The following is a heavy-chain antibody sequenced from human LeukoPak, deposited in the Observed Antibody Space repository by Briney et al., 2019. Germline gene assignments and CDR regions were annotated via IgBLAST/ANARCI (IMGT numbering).Heavy chain of an antibody. CDR2: IYNNGST. J-gene: IGHJ5*02. CDR1: GGSISSSTYY. D-gene: IGHD6-13*01. CDR3: ARQAYSSNLGWFDP. V-gene: IGHV4-39*01. Sequence: SETLSLTCSVSGGSISSSTYYWGWIRQPPGKGLEWIGNIYNNGSTYYNPSLKSRVTISVDTSENQFSLKLSSVTAADTAVYYCARQAYSSNLGWFDPWGQGTLVTVSS.